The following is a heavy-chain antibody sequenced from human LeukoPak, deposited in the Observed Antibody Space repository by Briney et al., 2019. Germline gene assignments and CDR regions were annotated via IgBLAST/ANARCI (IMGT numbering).Heavy chain of an antibody. V-gene: IGHV3-48*04. J-gene: IGHJ4*02. CDR3: VRGGQGRDDYFDY. CDR1: GFIFSNYP. Sequence: PGGSLRLSCAASGFIFSNYPMSWVRQSPGKGLEWISYIGGGGDAIYYAESVRGRFTISRDNARNSVYLQVNSLRVEDTAVYYCVRGGQGRDDYFDYWGQGTLVTVSS. CDR2: IGGGGDAI.